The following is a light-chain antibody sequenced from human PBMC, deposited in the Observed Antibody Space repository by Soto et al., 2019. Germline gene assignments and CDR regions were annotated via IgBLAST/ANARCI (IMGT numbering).Light chain of an antibody. Sequence: DIQMTQSPSSLSVSVRGRVTLSCRASQSISTYLNWYQQKPGKAPKLLIYAASSLQSGVPSRFSGSGSGTDFTLTISSLQPEDFATYYCQQSYSTPQTFGQGTKVDIK. CDR1: QSISTY. CDR2: AAS. V-gene: IGKV1-39*01. CDR3: QQSYSTPQT. J-gene: IGKJ1*01.